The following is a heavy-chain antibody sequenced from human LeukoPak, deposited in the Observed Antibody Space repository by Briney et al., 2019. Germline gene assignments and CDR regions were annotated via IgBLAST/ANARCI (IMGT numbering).Heavy chain of an antibody. Sequence: KPSETLSLTCTVSGGSISSYYWSWIRQPPGKGLEWIGYIYYSGGTNYNPSLKSRVTISVDTSKNQFSLKLSSVTAADTAVYYCASRRSLGAFDIWGQGTMVTVSS. V-gene: IGHV4-59*01. CDR2: IYYSGGT. J-gene: IGHJ3*02. CDR1: GGSISSYY. CDR3: ASRRSLGAFDI. D-gene: IGHD3-10*01.